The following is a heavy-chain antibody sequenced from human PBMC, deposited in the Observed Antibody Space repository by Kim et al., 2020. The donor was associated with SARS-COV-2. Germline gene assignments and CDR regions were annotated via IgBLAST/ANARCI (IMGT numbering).Heavy chain of an antibody. CDR3: ARAGRVHTTFYFDY. D-gene: IGHD1-26*01. J-gene: IGHJ4*02. Sequence: STSLKTRLTISKDTSKNQVVLTMTNMDPMDTATYFCARAGRVHTTFYFDYWGQGTLVTVSS. V-gene: IGHV2-70*01.